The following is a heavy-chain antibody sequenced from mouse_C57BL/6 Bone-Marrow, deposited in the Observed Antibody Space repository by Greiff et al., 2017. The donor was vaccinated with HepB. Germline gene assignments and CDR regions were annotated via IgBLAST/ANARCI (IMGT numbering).Heavy chain of an antibody. J-gene: IGHJ3*01. CDR3: ARGAYYSNQGFAY. CDR2: INPYNGGT. CDR1: GYTFTDYY. D-gene: IGHD2-5*01. V-gene: IGHV1-19*01. Sequence: VQLQQSGPVLVKPGASVKMSCKASGYTFTDYYMNWVKQSHGKSLEWIGVINPYNGGTSYNQKFKGKATLTVDKSSSTAYMELNSLTSEDSAVYYCARGAYYSNQGFAYWGQGTLVTVSA.